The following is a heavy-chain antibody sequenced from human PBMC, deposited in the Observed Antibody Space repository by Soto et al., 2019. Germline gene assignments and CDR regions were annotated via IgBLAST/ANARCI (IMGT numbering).Heavy chain of an antibody. Sequence: ASVKVSCKASGYTFTGYYMHWVRQAPGQGLEWMGWINPNSGGTNYAQKFQGRVTMTRDTSISTAYMELSRLRSDDTAVYYCARAGGVGYSSGWYDFDYWGQGTPVTVSS. CDR3: ARAGGVGYSSGWYDFDY. D-gene: IGHD6-19*01. CDR1: GYTFTGYY. J-gene: IGHJ4*02. V-gene: IGHV1-2*02. CDR2: INPNSGGT.